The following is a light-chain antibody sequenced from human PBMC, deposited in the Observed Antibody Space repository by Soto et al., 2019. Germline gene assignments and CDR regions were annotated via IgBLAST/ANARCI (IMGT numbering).Light chain of an antibody. J-gene: IGKJ4*01. V-gene: IGKV1-6*01. CDR2: AAS. CDR3: LHDYYCPLT. Sequence: AIQMTQSPSSLSASVGDRVTITCRASQGIRNDLGWYQQKPGKAPKLLIYAASSLQGGVPSRFSGSGSGTDFTLTISSRKPADFAAEYCLHDYYCPLTLGGGTKVEIK. CDR1: QGIRND.